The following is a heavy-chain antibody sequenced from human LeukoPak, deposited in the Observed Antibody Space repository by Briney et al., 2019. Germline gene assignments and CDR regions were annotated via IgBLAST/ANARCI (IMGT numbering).Heavy chain of an antibody. CDR2: IKTDGSIT. CDR3: ARVGELPGRAIDQ. V-gene: IGHV3-74*01. D-gene: IGHD1-1*01. J-gene: IGHJ4*02. Sequence: GGSLRLSCAASGFSFSVYWMHWVRQAPGKGPVWVSRIKTDGSITDYADSVKGRFTISRDNAKNTLYLQMNSLRAEDTAVYYCARVGELPGRAIDQWGQGTLVTVSS. CDR1: GFSFSVYW.